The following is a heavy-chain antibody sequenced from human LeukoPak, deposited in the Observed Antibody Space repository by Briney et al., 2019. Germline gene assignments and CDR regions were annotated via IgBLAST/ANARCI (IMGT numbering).Heavy chain of an antibody. D-gene: IGHD3-9*01. Sequence: GGSLRLSCAASGFTFDDYGMSWVRQAPGKGLEWVSSISSSSSYIYYADSVKGRFTISRDNAKNSLYLQMNSLRAEDTAVYYCASHTPYYDILTGYYVDGSVDYWGQGTLVTVSS. CDR1: GFTFDDYG. CDR2: ISSSSSYI. V-gene: IGHV3-21*01. CDR3: ASHTPYYDILTGYYVDGSVDY. J-gene: IGHJ4*02.